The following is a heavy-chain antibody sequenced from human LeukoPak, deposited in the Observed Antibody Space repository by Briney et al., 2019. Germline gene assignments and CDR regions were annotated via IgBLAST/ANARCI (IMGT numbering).Heavy chain of an antibody. Sequence: GGSLRLSCAASGFTFSGSAMHWVRQASGKGLDWVGRIRSKTNSYATAYAASVKGRFTISRDDSKNTAYLQMNSLKTEDTGVYYCTSGGYCTSTSCYGVYWGQGTLVTVSS. CDR1: GFTFSGSA. CDR2: IRSKTNSYAT. CDR3: TSGGYCTSTSCYGVY. J-gene: IGHJ4*02. V-gene: IGHV3-73*01. D-gene: IGHD2-2*01.